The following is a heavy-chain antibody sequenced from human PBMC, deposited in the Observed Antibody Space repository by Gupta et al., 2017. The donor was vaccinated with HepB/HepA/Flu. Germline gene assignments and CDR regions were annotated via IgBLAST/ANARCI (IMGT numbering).Heavy chain of an antibody. CDR1: GGSFSVYD. CDR3: ARGQGTISSSWYYYMDV. D-gene: IGHD6-13*01. V-gene: IGHV4-34*01. CDR2: INHSGNT. Sequence: QVQLQQWGAGLLKPSETLSLTCAVYGGSFSVYDWSWIRQPPGKGLEWIGEINHSGNTNYNPSLKSRVTISLDTSKNQFSLKLSSVTAADTGVYFCARGQGTISSSWYYYMDVWGKGTTVTVSS. J-gene: IGHJ6*03.